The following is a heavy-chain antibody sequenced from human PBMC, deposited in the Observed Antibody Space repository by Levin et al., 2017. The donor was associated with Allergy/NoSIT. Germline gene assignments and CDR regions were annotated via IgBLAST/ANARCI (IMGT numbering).Heavy chain of an antibody. CDR3: ARDLWAYSGFDSAEGY. Sequence: AGGSLRLSCAASGFNFIAYGIHWVRQAPGEGLEWVAVIWNDGVNEYYADSVKGRFTISRDDSKNTVYLQMNSLRAGDTAIYYCARDLWAYSGFDSAEGYWGQGTLVTVSS. CDR2: IWNDGVNE. V-gene: IGHV3-33*01. J-gene: IGHJ4*02. CDR1: GFNFIAYG. D-gene: IGHD5-12*01.